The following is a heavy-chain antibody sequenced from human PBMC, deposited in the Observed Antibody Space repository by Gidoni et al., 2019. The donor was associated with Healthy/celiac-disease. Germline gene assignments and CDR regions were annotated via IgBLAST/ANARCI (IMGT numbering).Heavy chain of an antibody. J-gene: IGHJ5*02. Sequence: QVQLQQWGAGLLKPSATLSLTCAAYGGSFSGYYWCWTRPPPGKGLAWIGEINLSGSTTYNPSRKRRVTIAGDTAKNQFSLKLSSVTAADTAVYYCARGPTVVDIVVVPAAIRNWFDPWGQGTLVTVSS. V-gene: IGHV4-34*01. CDR1: GGSFSGYY. CDR2: INLSGST. CDR3: ARGPTVVDIVVVPAAIRNWFDP. D-gene: IGHD2-2*02.